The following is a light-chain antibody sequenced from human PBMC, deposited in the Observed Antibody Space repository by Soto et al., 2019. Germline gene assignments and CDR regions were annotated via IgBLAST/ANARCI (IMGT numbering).Light chain of an antibody. Sequence: EIVLTQSPSTLSLSPGERATLSCRASQSVRSNLAWYQHKPGQAPRLVIYGASTRATGVPARFSGSGFETEFTLTISSLQSEDFAVYYCQQYNNWPPITFGQGTRLEI. CDR3: QQYNNWPPIT. CDR1: QSVRSN. CDR2: GAS. J-gene: IGKJ5*01. V-gene: IGKV3-15*01.